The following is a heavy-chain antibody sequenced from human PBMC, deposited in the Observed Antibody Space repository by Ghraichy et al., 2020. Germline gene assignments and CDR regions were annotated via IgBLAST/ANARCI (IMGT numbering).Heavy chain of an antibody. Sequence: SETLSLTCAVYGGSFSGYYWSWIRQPPGKGLEWIGEINHSGDTNYNPSLKSRVAVSVDTSKNQFSLKLTSVTAADTAVYYCAREFYDVLTGNPRYYGMDVWGQGTTVTVSS. CDR2: INHSGDT. CDR3: AREFYDVLTGNPRYYGMDV. CDR1: GGSFSGYY. J-gene: IGHJ6*02. V-gene: IGHV4-34*01. D-gene: IGHD3-9*01.